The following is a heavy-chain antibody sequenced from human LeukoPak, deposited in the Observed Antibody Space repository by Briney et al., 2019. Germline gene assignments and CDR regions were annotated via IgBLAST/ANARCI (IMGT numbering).Heavy chain of an antibody. V-gene: IGHV4-34*01. CDR3: ARGLGFLGRDGYNSLYYYYYYMDV. D-gene: IGHD5-24*01. CDR1: GGSFSGYY. J-gene: IGHJ6*03. Sequence: SETLSLTCAVYGGSFSGYYWSWIRQPPGKGLEWIGEINHSGSTNYNPSLKSRVTISVDTSKNQFSLKLSSVTAADTAVYYCARGLGFLGRDGYNSLYYYYYYMDVWGKGTTDTVSS. CDR2: INHSGST.